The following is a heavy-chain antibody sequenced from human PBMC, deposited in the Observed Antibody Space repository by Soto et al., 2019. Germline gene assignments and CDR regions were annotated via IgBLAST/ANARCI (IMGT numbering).Heavy chain of an antibody. CDR3: AREGSGYNL. CDR2: IIPVFGRP. CDR1: GGTFSIYG. V-gene: IGHV1-69*13. D-gene: IGHD5-12*01. Sequence: ASVKVSCKASGGTFSIYGLSWARQAPGQGPEWIGGIIPVFGRPNYAQRFRGRLTITADESTNTVYLELIDLRSEDTAVYYCAREGSGYNLWGQGTQVTVSS. J-gene: IGHJ1*01.